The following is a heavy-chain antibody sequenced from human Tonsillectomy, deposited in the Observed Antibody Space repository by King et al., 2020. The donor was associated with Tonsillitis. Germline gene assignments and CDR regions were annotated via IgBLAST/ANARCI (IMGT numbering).Heavy chain of an antibody. Sequence: VQLVESGGGLVKPGGSLRLSCAASGFTFSSYSMNWVRQAPGKGLEWVSSISSSSSYIYYADSVKGRFTISRDNAKNSLYLQMNSLRAEDTAVYYCARDQEKGGYSYGFDYWGQGTLVTVSS. D-gene: IGHD5-18*01. J-gene: IGHJ4*02. CDR3: ARDQEKGGYSYGFDY. CDR2: ISSSSSYI. V-gene: IGHV3-21*01. CDR1: GFTFSSYS.